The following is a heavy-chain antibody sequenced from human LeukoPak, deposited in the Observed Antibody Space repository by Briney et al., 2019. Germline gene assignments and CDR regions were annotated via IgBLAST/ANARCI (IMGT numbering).Heavy chain of an antibody. V-gene: IGHV4-34*01. Sequence: SETLSLTCAVYGGSFSGYYWSWIRQPPGKGLEWIGEINHSGSTNYNPSLKSRVTISVDTSKNQFPLKLSSLTAADTAVYYCARVEYSGSYFLDYWGQGTLVTVS. CDR3: ARVEYSGSYFLDY. CDR2: INHSGST. D-gene: IGHD1-26*01. J-gene: IGHJ4*02. CDR1: GGSFSGYY.